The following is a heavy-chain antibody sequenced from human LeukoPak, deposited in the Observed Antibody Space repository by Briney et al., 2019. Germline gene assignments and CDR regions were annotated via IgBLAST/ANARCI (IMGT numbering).Heavy chain of an antibody. D-gene: IGHD1-26*01. CDR3: ARGGGRRRNWFDP. CDR2: INHSGST. Sequence: SETLSLTCAVYGGSFSGYYWSWMRQPPGKGLEWIGEINHSGSTNYNPSLKSRVTISEDTSKNQFSLKLSSVTAADTAVYYCARGGGRRRNWFDPWGQGTLVTVSS. J-gene: IGHJ5*02. CDR1: GGSFSGYY. V-gene: IGHV4-34*01.